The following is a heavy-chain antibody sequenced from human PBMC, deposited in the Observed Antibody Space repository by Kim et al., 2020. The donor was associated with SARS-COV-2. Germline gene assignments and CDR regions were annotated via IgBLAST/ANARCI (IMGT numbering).Heavy chain of an antibody. CDR3: AVAVAGNYFDY. J-gene: IGHJ4*02. Sequence: EYAVSVKSRITINPDTSKNQFSLQLNSVTPEDTAVYYCAVAVAGNYFDYWGQGTLVTVSS. D-gene: IGHD6-19*01. V-gene: IGHV6-1*01.